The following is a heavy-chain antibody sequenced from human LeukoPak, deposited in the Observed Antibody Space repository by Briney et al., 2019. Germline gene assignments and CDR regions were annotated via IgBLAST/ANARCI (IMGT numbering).Heavy chain of an antibody. D-gene: IGHD4-17*01. CDR2: INSNGYST. CDR3: VKEILVTTSPFDY. J-gene: IGHJ4*02. CDR1: GVAFSGYA. V-gene: IGHV3-64D*06. Sequence: GGSLRLSCSASGVAFSGYARHWVRQAPGKGLEYIAAINSNGYSTYYIDSVRGRFTLSRDNSKNTVYLQMSSLRAGDTAVYYCVKEILVTTSPFDYWGQGTLVTVSS.